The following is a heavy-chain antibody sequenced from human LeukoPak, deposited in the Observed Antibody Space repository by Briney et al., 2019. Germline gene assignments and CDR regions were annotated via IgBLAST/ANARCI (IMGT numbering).Heavy chain of an antibody. D-gene: IGHD7-27*01. CDR3: ARQLGISAFDI. CDR1: GGSFSGYY. V-gene: IGHV4-34*01. Sequence: SETLSLTCAVYGGSFSGYYWSWIRQPPGKGLEWIGEINHSGSTNYNPSLKSRVTISVDTSKNQFSLKLSSVTAADTAVYYCARQLGISAFDIWGQGTMVTVSS. J-gene: IGHJ3*02. CDR2: INHSGST.